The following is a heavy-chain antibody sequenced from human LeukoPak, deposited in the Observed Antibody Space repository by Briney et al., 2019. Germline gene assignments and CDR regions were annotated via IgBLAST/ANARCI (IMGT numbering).Heavy chain of an antibody. CDR2: ISSSSTTI. CDR1: GFIFSTYS. V-gene: IGHV3-48*04. D-gene: IGHD2-21*02. J-gene: IGHJ6*02. Sequence: GGSLRLSCAASGFIFSTYSMNWVRQAPGKGLEWVSYISSSSTTIYYADSVKGRFTISRDNAKNSLYLQMNSLRAEDTAVYYCARDLLVYIVVVTSGYGMDVWGQGTTVTVSS. CDR3: ARDLLVYIVVVTSGYGMDV.